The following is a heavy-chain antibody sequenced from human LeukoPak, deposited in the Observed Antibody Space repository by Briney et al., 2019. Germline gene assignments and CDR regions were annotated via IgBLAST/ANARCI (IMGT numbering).Heavy chain of an antibody. CDR1: GFTFSSYG. J-gene: IGHJ4*02. V-gene: IGHV3-23*01. CDR2: ISRGGDVT. Sequence: PGRSLRLSCAASGFTFSSYGMHWVRQAPGKGLEWVSLISRGGDVTYYADSVKGRFTISRDSSKNTLYLQMHSLRAEDTAVYYCAARPGEVAVPYDYWGQGTLVTVSS. CDR3: AARPGEVAVPYDY. D-gene: IGHD2-15*01.